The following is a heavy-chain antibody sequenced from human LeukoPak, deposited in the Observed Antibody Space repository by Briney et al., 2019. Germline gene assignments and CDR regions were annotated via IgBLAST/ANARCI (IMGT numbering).Heavy chain of an antibody. CDR3: ARSWNDSFDY. CDR2: IYYSGST. J-gene: IGHJ4*02. CDR1: GGSISIGDYY. Sequence: SETLSLTCTVSGGSISIGDYYWSWIRQPPGKGLEWIGYIYYSGSTYYNPSLKSRVTISVGTSKNQFSLKLSSVTAADTAVYYCARSWNDSFDYWGQGTLVTVSS. V-gene: IGHV4-30-4*01. D-gene: IGHD1-1*01.